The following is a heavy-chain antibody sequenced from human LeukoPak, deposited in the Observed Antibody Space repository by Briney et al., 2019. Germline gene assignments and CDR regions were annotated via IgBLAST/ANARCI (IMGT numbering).Heavy chain of an antibody. Sequence: PGRSLRLSCAASGFTFSSYAMHWVRQAPGKGLEWVAVISYDGSNKFYADSVKGRFTLSRDNSKNTLYLQMNSLRDEDTAVYHCARTRSKVGTPTFDYWGQGTLVTVSS. CDR3: ARTRSKVGTPTFDY. V-gene: IGHV3-30-3*01. D-gene: IGHD4-23*01. CDR2: ISYDGSNK. J-gene: IGHJ4*02. CDR1: GFTFSSYA.